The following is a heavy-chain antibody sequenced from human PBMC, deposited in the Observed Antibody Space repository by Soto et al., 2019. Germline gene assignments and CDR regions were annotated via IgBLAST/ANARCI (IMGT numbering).Heavy chain of an antibody. D-gene: IGHD3-22*01. CDR1: GFTFSDYY. Sequence: QVQLVESGGGLVKPGGSLRLSCAASGFTFSDYYISWIRQAPGKGLEWVSYISSSGSTIYYADSVKGRFTISRDNAKNSLYLQMNSLRAEDTAVYYCARLDGNSYDSSGYYYYYYGMDVWGQGTTVTVSS. V-gene: IGHV3-11*01. CDR3: ARLDGNSYDSSGYYYYYYGMDV. CDR2: ISSSGSTI. J-gene: IGHJ6*02.